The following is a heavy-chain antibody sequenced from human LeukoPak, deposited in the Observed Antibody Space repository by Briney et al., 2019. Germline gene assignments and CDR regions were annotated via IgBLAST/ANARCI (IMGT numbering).Heavy chain of an antibody. V-gene: IGHV1-2*02. Sequence: ASVKVSCKASRYTFTGYFLHWVRQAPGQGLEWMGWINPNTGDTDSAQKFQGRVTMTRDTSIFTAYMELSRLRSDDTAVYYCARDMNWRASIWYFDLWGRGTLVAVSS. CDR1: RYTFTGYF. CDR3: ARDMNWRASIWYFDL. J-gene: IGHJ2*01. CDR2: INPNTGDT.